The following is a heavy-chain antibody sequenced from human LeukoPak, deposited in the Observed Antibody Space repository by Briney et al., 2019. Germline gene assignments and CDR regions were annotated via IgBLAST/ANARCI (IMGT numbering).Heavy chain of an antibody. CDR3: ARDLSGSLQN. D-gene: IGHD1-26*01. CDR2: IYYSGRT. CDR1: GGSISSSNYY. V-gene: IGHV4-39*07. J-gene: IGHJ4*02. Sequence: SETLSLTCTVSGGSISSSNYYWGWIRQPPGKGLECIGSIYYSGRTYYKSSLKSRVTISVDTSKNQFSLKLSSVTAADTAVYYCARDLSGSLQNWGQGTLVTVSS.